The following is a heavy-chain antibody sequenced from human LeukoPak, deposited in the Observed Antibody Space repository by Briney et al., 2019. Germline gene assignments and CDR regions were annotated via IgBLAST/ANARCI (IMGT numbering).Heavy chain of an antibody. D-gene: IGHD3-3*01. J-gene: IGHJ6*03. Sequence: PGGSLRLSCAASGFTFSSYWMSWVRQAPGKGVEWVANIKQDGSEKYYVESVKGGFTISRDNAKNSLYLQMNSLRAEDTAVYYCARVRDFWSGYHYYYYYYMDVWGKGTTVTVSS. CDR3: ARVRDFWSGYHYYYYYYMDV. CDR1: GFTFSSYW. CDR2: IKQDGSEK. V-gene: IGHV3-7*01.